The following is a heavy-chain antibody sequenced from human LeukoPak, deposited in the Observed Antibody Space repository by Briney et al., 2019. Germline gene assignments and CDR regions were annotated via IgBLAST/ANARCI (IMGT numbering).Heavy chain of an antibody. J-gene: IGHJ4*02. CDR1: GFTFSNYW. D-gene: IGHD4/OR15-4a*01. CDR3: TRGLPNFSFFDY. V-gene: IGHV3-74*01. Sequence: PGGSLRLSCAASGFTFSNYWMHWVRQAPGKELVWVSRTNSDASTTLYADSVQGRFSVSRDNAKNTLYLQMSSLRAENTAVYYCTRGLPNFSFFDYWGQGILVTVSS. CDR2: TNSDASTT.